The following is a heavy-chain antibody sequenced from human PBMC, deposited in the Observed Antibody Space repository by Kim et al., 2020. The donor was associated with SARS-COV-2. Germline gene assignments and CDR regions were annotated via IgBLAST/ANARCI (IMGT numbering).Heavy chain of an antibody. CDR2: IFYSGST. D-gene: IGHD2-2*01. CDR3: ARTKDCSSTSCYSDYYYMDV. Sequence: SETLSLTCSVSGGSISCGGYYWSWVRQHPGEGLEWIGYIFYSGSTHYNASLKSRVTISLDTAKNQFSLKLSSVTAADTAVYYCARTKDCSSTSCYSDYYYMDVWGKGTTVTVSS. V-gene: IGHV4-31*03. CDR1: GGSISCGGYY. J-gene: IGHJ6*03.